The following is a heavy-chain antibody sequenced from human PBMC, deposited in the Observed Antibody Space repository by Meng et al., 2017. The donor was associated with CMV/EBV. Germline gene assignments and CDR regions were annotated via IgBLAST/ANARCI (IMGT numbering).Heavy chain of an antibody. V-gene: IGHV4-59*01. CDR2: IYYSGST. CDR3: AREGDIVVARGWFDP. Sequence: GSLRLSCTVSGGSISSYYWSWIRQPPGKGLEWIGYIYYSGSTNYNPSLKSRVTISVDTSKNQFSLKLSSVTAADTAVYYCAREGDIVVARGWFDPWGQGTLVTVS. CDR1: GGSISSYY. J-gene: IGHJ5*02. D-gene: IGHD2-2*01.